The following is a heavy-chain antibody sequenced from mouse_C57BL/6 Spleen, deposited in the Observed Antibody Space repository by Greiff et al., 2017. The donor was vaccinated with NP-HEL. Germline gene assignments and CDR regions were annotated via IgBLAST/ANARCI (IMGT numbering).Heavy chain of an antibody. CDR3: ARSGTGFDY. CDR1: GYAFSSSW. Sequence: QVQLQQSGPELVKPGASVKISCKASGYAFSSSWMNWVKQRPGKGLEWIGRIYPGDGDTNYNGKFKGKATLTADQSSSTAYMQLSSLTSEDSAVYFCARSGTGFDYWGQGTTLTVSS. D-gene: IGHD3-3*01. CDR2: IYPGDGDT. J-gene: IGHJ2*01. V-gene: IGHV1-82*01.